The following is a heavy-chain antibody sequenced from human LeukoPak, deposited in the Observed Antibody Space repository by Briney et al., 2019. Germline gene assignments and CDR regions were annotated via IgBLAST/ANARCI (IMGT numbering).Heavy chain of an antibody. CDR1: GGSFNNYY. Sequence: SETLSLTCAVYGGSFNNYYWNWIRQPPGKGLEWIGEINHSGSTNYNPSLKSRVTISVDTSKNQFSLKLSSVTAADTAVYYCARRHCTNGVCYRGYYYMDVWGKGTTVTVSS. CDR2: INHSGST. V-gene: IGHV4-34*01. J-gene: IGHJ6*03. CDR3: ARRHCTNGVCYRGYYYMDV. D-gene: IGHD2-8*01.